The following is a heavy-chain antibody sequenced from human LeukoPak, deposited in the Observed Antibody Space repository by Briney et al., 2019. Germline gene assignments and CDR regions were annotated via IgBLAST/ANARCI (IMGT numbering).Heavy chain of an antibody. D-gene: IGHD6-19*01. CDR1: GFAFSGFA. V-gene: IGHV3-7*01. Sequence: GGSLRLSCAASGFAFSGFAMSWVRQAPGKGLEWVANIKQDGSEKYYVDSVKGRFTISRDNAKNSLYLQMNSLRAEDTAVYYCARERIAVAYWGTTLFDYWGQGTLVTVSS. CDR3: ARERIAVAYWGTTLFDY. J-gene: IGHJ4*02. CDR2: IKQDGSEK.